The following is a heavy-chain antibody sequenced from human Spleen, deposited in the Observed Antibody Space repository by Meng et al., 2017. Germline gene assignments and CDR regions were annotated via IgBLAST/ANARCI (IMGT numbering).Heavy chain of an antibody. J-gene: IGHJ4*02. CDR1: GFTFSSYA. D-gene: IGHD3-22*01. V-gene: IGHV3-30*07. CDR3: AKVAAITVNRWVDY. CDR2: ISYDGSVK. Sequence: GGSLRLSCAASGFTFSSYAIHWVRQAPGKGLEWLAVISYDGSVKHYADSVKGRFTISRDNSKKALYLQMNSLRSDDTAVYYCAKVAAITVNRWVDYWGQGTLVTVSS.